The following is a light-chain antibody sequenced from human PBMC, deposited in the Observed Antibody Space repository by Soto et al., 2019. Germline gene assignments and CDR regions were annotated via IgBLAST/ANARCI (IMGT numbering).Light chain of an antibody. CDR2: DAS. J-gene: IGKJ5*01. CDR1: QNIDMY. V-gene: IGKV3-11*01. CDR3: QRRKYCPPRT. Sequence: ETVLTQSPATLSLSPGERATLSCRASQNIDMYLAWYQQKPGQAPRLLIYDASNRATGIPARFSGSGSGTDFTLTIRSLEPEELALYYCQRRKYCPPRTLGQGTRLVIK.